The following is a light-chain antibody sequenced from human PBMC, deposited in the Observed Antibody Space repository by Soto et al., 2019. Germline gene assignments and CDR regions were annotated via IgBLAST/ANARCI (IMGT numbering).Light chain of an antibody. CDR3: SSYADSNNLL. CDR1: SSDVGGYNY. CDR2: EVT. Sequence: QSVLTQPPSASGSPGQSVTISCTGTSSDVGGYNYVSWYQQHPGKAPKLMIYEVTKRPSGVPDPFSGSKSGNTASLTVSGLQAEDEADYYCSSYADSNNLLFGGGTK. V-gene: IGLV2-8*01. J-gene: IGLJ3*02.